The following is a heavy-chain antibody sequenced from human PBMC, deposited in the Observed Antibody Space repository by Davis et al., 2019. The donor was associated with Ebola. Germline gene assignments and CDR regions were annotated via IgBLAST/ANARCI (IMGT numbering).Heavy chain of an antibody. Sequence: SETLSLTCAVSGGSFSGYYWSWIRQPPGKGLEWIGEINHSGSTNYNPSPKSRVTISVDTSKNQFSLKLSSVTAADTAVYYCARGPSIAGFDPWGQGTLVTVSS. D-gene: IGHD6-6*01. CDR2: INHSGST. CDR3: ARGPSIAGFDP. V-gene: IGHV4-34*01. CDR1: GGSFSGYY. J-gene: IGHJ5*02.